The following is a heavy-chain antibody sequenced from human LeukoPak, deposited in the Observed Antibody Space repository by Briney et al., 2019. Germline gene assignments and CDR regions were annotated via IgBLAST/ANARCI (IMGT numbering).Heavy chain of an antibody. J-gene: IGHJ6*02. D-gene: IGHD3-10*01. CDR1: GFTFSSYW. Sequence: GGSPRLSCAASGFTFSSYWMSWVRQAPGKGLEWVANIKQDGSEKYYVDSVKGRFTISRDNAKNSLYLQMNSLRAEDTAVYYCAREGGSGSYYYYGMDVWGQGTTVTVSS. CDR2: IKQDGSEK. V-gene: IGHV3-7*03. CDR3: AREGGSGSYYYYGMDV.